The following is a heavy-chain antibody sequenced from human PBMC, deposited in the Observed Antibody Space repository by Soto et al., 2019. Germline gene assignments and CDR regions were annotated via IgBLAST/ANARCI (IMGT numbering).Heavy chain of an antibody. Sequence: QVQLVQSGAEVKKPGSSVKVSCKASGGTFSSYAISWVRQAPGQGLEWMGGIIPIFGTANYAQKFQGRVTITADESTGTAYMELSSLRSEDTAVYYCARHLIRGYSYHNPYYFDYWGQGTLVTVSS. CDR2: IIPIFGTA. CDR3: ARHLIRGYSYHNPYYFDY. CDR1: GGTFSSYA. J-gene: IGHJ4*02. D-gene: IGHD5-18*01. V-gene: IGHV1-69*01.